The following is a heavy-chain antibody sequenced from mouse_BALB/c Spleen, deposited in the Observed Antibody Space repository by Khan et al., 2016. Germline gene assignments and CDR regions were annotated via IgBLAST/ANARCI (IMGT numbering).Heavy chain of an antibody. V-gene: IGHV1-9*01. CDR3: ARAGYGTSLFAY. CDR2: ILPGSGSA. Sequence: QVQLQQSGAELMKPGASVKISCRATGYTFSSYWIEWVRQRPGHGLEWIGEILPGSGSAHYNEKFKGKATFTADTSSNTAYMQLSSLTSEDSAVYYCARAGYGTSLFAYWGQGTLVTVSA. D-gene: IGHD1-1*01. CDR1: GYTFSSYW. J-gene: IGHJ3*01.